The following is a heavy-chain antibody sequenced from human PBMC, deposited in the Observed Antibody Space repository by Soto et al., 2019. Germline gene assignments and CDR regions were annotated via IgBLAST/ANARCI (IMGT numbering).Heavy chain of an antibody. Sequence: SETLSLTCTVSGGSISSYYWSWIRQPPGKGLEWIGYIYYSGSTNYNPSLKSRVTISVDTPKNQFSLKLSSVTAADTAVYYCARDWPVGSSGYYYMIWGQGTLVTVSS. V-gene: IGHV4-59*01. CDR2: IYYSGST. CDR1: GGSISSYY. J-gene: IGHJ4*02. CDR3: ARDWPVGSSGYYYMI. D-gene: IGHD3-22*01.